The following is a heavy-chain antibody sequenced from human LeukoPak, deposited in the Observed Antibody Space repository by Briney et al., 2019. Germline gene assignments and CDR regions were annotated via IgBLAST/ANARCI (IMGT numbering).Heavy chain of an antibody. CDR3: ARDVDGREDY. CDR2: ISSGGSAI. CDR1: GFIFSGYY. D-gene: IGHD1-26*01. V-gene: IGHV3-11*04. Sequence: GGSLRLSCAASGFIFSGYYMSWIRQAPGKGLEWISYISSGGSAIHYADSVKGRFTISRDNAENSLYLQMNSLRAEDTAGYYCARDVDGREDYWGQGTLVTVSS. J-gene: IGHJ4*02.